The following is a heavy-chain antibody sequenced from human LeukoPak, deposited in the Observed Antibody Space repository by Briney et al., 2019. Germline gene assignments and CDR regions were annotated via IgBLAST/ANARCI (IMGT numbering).Heavy chain of an antibody. V-gene: IGHV3-73*01. J-gene: IGHJ4*02. CDR2: IRSEPNSYAT. D-gene: IGHD2-8*01. CDR3: TSLLGYCTNDVCYNY. CDR1: GFTFSGSA. Sequence: GRSLRLSCAASGFTFSGSAMHWVRQASGKGLEWVGRIRSEPNSYATAYAASVKGRFTISRDDSKNTAYLQMNSLKTEDTAVYYCTSLLGYCTNDVCYNYWGQGTLVTVSS.